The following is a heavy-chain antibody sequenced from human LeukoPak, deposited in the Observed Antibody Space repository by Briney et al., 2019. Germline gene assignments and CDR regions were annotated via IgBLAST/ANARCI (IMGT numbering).Heavy chain of an antibody. CDR3: ARVQVNGGAFEI. CDR1: GYTFTSYG. D-gene: IGHD1-1*01. J-gene: IGHJ3*02. V-gene: IGHV1-18*01. CDR2: ISAYNGNT. Sequence: ASVKVSCKASGYTFTSYGISWVRKAPGQGLEWMGWISAYNGNTNYAQKFQGRVTMTTDTSTSTVYMELRSLRSDDTAVYYCARVQVNGGAFEIWGQGTMLTVSS.